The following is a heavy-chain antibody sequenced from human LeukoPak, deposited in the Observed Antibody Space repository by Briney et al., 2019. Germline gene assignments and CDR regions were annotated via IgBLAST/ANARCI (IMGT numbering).Heavy chain of an antibody. D-gene: IGHD6-13*01. CDR3: ARGPVIAAAAYY. J-gene: IGHJ4*02. CDR2: IPYDGSNK. V-gene: IGHV3-30*03. Sequence: GGSLRLSCAASGFTFSSYGMHWVRQAPGKGLEWVAVIPYDGSNKYYADSVKGRFTISRDNSKNTLYLQMNSLRAEDTAVYYCARGPVIAAAAYYWGQGTLVTVSS. CDR1: GFTFSSYG.